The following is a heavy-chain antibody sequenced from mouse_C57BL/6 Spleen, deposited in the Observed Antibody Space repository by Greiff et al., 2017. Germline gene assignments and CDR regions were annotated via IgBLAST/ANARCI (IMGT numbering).Heavy chain of an antibody. Sequence: QVQLQQPGAELVMPGASVKLSCKASGYTFTSYWMHWVKQRPGQGLEWIGEIDPSDSYTNYNQKFKGKSTLTVDKSSSTAYMQLSSLTSEDSAVYYCARGQYYGSSDPSYYYAMDYWGQGTSVTVSS. CDR2: IDPSDSYT. D-gene: IGHD1-1*01. CDR3: ARGQYYGSSDPSYYYAMDY. CDR1: GYTFTSYW. J-gene: IGHJ4*01. V-gene: IGHV1-69*01.